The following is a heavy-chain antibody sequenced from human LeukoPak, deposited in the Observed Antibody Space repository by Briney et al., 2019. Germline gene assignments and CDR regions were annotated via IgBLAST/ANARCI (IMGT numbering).Heavy chain of an antibody. CDR2: INHSGST. Sequence: SETLSLTCAVYGESFSGYYWSWIRQPPGKGLEWIGEINHSGSTNYNPSLKSRVTISVDTSKNQFSLKLSSVTAADTAVYYCARGGATVTTNWFDPWGQGTLVTVSS. V-gene: IGHV4-34*01. J-gene: IGHJ5*02. CDR1: GESFSGYY. D-gene: IGHD4-17*01. CDR3: ARGGATVTTNWFDP.